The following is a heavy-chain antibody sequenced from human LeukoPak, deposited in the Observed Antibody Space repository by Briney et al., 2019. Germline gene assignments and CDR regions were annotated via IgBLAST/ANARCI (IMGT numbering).Heavy chain of an antibody. CDR1: GGSISSGGYY. Sequence: SQTLSLTCTVSGGSISSGGYYWSWIRQHPGKGLEWIGYIYYSGSTYYNPSLKSRVTISVDTSKNQFSLKLSSVTAADTAVYYCARGARLRYYGSGSSSLYFDYWGQGTLVTVSS. CDR3: ARGARLRYYGSGSSSLYFDY. V-gene: IGHV4-31*03. J-gene: IGHJ4*02. CDR2: IYYSGST. D-gene: IGHD3-10*01.